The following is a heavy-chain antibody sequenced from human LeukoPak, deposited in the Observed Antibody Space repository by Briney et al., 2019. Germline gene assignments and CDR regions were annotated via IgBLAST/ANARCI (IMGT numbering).Heavy chain of an antibody. V-gene: IGHV4-59*08. D-gene: IGHD3-3*01. Sequence: SETLSLTCTVSGGSISNYYWTWIRQSPGKTLEWIGCSHKSGSTHYNPSLRSRVTISVDTSKSQFSLKLNSVTAADTAFYYCARGKGVAIFGVVRPHRPYYMDVWGKGTTVTVSS. J-gene: IGHJ6*03. CDR2: SHKSGST. CDR3: ARGKGVAIFGVVRPHRPYYMDV. CDR1: GGSISNYY.